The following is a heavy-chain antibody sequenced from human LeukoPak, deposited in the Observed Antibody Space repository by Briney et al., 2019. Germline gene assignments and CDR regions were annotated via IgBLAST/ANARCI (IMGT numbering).Heavy chain of an antibody. Sequence: SVKVSCKASGGTFSSYAISWVRQAPGQGLEWMGRIIPIFGIANYAQKFQGRVTITADKSTSTAYMELSSLRSEDTAVYYCARDSCSGGSCYGRFGFDPWDQGTLVTVSS. CDR3: ARDSCSGGSCYGRFGFDP. CDR2: IIPIFGIA. V-gene: IGHV1-69*04. D-gene: IGHD2-15*01. J-gene: IGHJ5*02. CDR1: GGTFSSYA.